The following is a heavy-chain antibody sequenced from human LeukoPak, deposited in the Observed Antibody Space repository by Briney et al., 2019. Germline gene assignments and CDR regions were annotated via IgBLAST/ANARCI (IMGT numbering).Heavy chain of an antibody. D-gene: IGHD3-22*01. CDR2: IKSDGST. Sequence: AGTLRLSCAASGFTFSSYWMHWVRQPPGKGLVWVSRIKSDGSTNYADSVKGRFTISRDNAKNTVSLQMNSLRAEDTGVYYCARAPSEIGGYYPEYFRHWGQGTLVTVSS. V-gene: IGHV3-74*01. CDR1: GFTFSSYW. J-gene: IGHJ1*01. CDR3: ARAPSEIGGYYPEYFRH.